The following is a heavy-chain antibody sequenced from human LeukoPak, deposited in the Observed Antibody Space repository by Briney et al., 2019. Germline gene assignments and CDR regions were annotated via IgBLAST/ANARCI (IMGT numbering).Heavy chain of an antibody. D-gene: IGHD3-22*01. J-gene: IGHJ4*02. CDR3: VYYYDSSGYYYFDY. V-gene: IGHV3-21*01. CDR2: ISSSSSYV. CDR1: GFTFSSYS. Sequence: GGSLRLSCAASGFTFSSYSMNWVRQAPVKGLEWVSSISSSSSYVYYADSVKGRFTISRDNAKNSLYLQMNSLRAEDTAVYYCVYYYDSSGYYYFDYWGQGTLVTVSS.